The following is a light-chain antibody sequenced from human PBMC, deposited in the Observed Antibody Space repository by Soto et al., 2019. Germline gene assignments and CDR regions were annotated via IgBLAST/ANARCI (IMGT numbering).Light chain of an antibody. J-gene: IGLJ3*02. CDR3: CSYAGSNTWV. Sequence: QSALTQPASVSGSPGQSITISCSGTSSDIGSYNHVAWYQQFPGKSPKLMIYDVSKRPSGVPDRFSGSKSGNTASLTISGLQAEDEADYYCCSYAGSNTWVFGGGTKLTVL. CDR2: DVS. CDR1: SSDIGSYNH. V-gene: IGLV2-11*01.